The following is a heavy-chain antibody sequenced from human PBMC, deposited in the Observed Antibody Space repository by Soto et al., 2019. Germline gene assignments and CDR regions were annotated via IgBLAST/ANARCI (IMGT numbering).Heavy chain of an antibody. CDR3: ARSIARPAFDI. CDR1: GFTFSSYA. J-gene: IGHJ3*02. V-gene: IGHV3-30-3*01. CDR2: ISYDGSNK. Sequence: GGSLRLSCAASGFTFSSYAMHWVRQAPGKGLEWVAVISYDGSNKYYADSVKGRFTISRDNSKNTLYLQMNSLRAEDTAVYYRARSIARPAFDIWGQGTMVTVSS. D-gene: IGHD6-13*01.